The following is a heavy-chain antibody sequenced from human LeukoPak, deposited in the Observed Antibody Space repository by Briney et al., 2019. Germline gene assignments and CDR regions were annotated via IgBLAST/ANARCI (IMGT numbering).Heavy chain of an antibody. CDR2: IYYSGST. Sequence: PSETLSLTCTVSGGSISSSSYYWGWIRQPPGKGLEWIGSIYYSGSTYYNPSLKSRVTISVDTSKNQFSLKLSSVTAADTAVYYCARQKTYYYDSSGYYYFDYWGQGTLVTVSS. V-gene: IGHV4-39*01. CDR3: ARQKTYYYDSSGYYYFDY. D-gene: IGHD3-22*01. J-gene: IGHJ4*02. CDR1: GGSISSSSYY.